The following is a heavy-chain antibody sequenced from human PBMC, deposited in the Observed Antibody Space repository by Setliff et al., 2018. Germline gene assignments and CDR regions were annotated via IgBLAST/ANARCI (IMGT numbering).Heavy chain of an antibody. V-gene: IGHV5-51*01. CDR1: GYTFSDYW. D-gene: IGHD2-15*01. CDR2: IYPGDPDT. Sequence: GESLKISCRGSGYTFSDYWIGWVRQMPGKGLEWMGIIYPGDPDTRYSPSFQGQVTFSADKSISTAYLQWRSLKASGSATYYCARVVGADGMGTDYWGQGTVVTVSS. CDR3: ARVVGADGMGTDY. J-gene: IGHJ4*02.